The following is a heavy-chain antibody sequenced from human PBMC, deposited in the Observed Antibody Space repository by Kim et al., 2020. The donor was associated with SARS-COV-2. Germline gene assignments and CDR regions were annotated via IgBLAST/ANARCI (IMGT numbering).Heavy chain of an antibody. CDR1: GFSFSTYT. CDR3: AREAEKWLQLYFVDH. CDR2: ITGSGGRT. Sequence: GGSLRLSCAASGFSFSTYTMSWVRQAPGKGLEWVSAITGSGGRTYFADSVKGRFSVPRDNSKNTLYLQMNSLTSEDTAIYYCAREAEKWLQLYFVDHWG. J-gene: IGHJ2*01. V-gene: IGHV3-23*01. D-gene: IGHD5-12*01.